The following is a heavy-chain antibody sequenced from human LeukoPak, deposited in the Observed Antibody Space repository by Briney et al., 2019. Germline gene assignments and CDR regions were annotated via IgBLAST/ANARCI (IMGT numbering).Heavy chain of an antibody. J-gene: IGHJ4*02. D-gene: IGHD5-18*01. CDR2: IKQDGSVE. CDR1: GFTFENYW. CDR3: ARWAGVTDY. V-gene: IGHV3-7*01. Sequence: PGGSLRLSCAASGFTFENYWMSWVRQAPGKGPEWVANIKQDGSVEHYLDSVKGRFTISRDNAKNLLILQMNSLRAEDTAVYYCARWAGVTDYWGQGTLVTVSS.